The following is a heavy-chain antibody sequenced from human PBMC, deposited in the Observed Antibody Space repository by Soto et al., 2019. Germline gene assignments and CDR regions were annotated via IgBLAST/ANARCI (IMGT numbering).Heavy chain of an antibody. CDR3: ARDNGVATAALDY. D-gene: IGHD2-2*01. CDR2: INHSGST. J-gene: IGHJ4*02. CDR1: GGSFSGYY. V-gene: IGHV4-34*01. Sequence: LTCAVYGGSFSGYYWSWIRQPPGKGLEWIGEINHSGSTNYNPSLKSRVTISVDTSKNQFSLKLSSVTAADTAVYYCARDNGVATAALDYWGQGTLVTVSS.